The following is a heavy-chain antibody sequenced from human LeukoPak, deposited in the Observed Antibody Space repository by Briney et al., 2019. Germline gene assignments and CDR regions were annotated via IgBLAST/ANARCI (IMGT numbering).Heavy chain of an antibody. CDR3: ARDFPTVVTPGTFDI. Sequence: SETLSLTCTVSGGSVSSRSCHWGWIRQPPGKGLEWIGSTYYSGTTYYNPSLKSRVTISVDTSKNQFSLKLNSVTAADTAVYYCARDFPTVVTPGTFDIWGQGTMVTVSS. J-gene: IGHJ3*02. CDR1: GGSVSSRSCH. CDR2: TYYSGTT. D-gene: IGHD4-23*01. V-gene: IGHV4-39*07.